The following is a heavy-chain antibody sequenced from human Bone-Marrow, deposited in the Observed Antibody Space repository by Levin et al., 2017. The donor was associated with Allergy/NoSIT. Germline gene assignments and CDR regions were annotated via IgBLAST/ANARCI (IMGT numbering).Heavy chain of an antibody. CDR3: ARVGEYGSGSYLSY. CDR1: GYTFSGYY. D-gene: IGHD3-10*01. Sequence: AASVKVSCKASGYTFSGYYIHWVRQAPGQGLEWMGRINPNSGGTNYAQKFQGRVTMTRDASISTGYMELSRIRSDDAAVYYCARVGEYGSGSYLSYWGQGTLVTVSS. CDR2: INPNSGGT. V-gene: IGHV1-2*06. J-gene: IGHJ4*02.